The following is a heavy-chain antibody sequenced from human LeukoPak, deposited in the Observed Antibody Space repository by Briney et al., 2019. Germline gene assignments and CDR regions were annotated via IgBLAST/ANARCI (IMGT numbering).Heavy chain of an antibody. CDR1: SGSISSHY. J-gene: IGHJ6*03. D-gene: IGHD1-20*01. V-gene: IGHV4-59*11. CDR2: IYDTGTT. CDR3: ARLYRGGGLAGTLEAYYYYYYMDV. Sequence: PSETLSLTCTVSSGSISSHYWSWMRQPPGKGLEWIGYIYDTGTTNYNPSLKSRVTISVDKSKNQFSLKLSSVTAADTAVYYCARLYRGGGLAGTLEAYYYYYYMDVWGKGTTVTVSS.